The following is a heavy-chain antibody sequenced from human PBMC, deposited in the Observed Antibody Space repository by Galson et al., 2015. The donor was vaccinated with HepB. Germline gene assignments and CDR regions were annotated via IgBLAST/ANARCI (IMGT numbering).Heavy chain of an antibody. D-gene: IGHD5-12*01. CDR1: GYTFTSYG. V-gene: IGHV1-18*04. J-gene: IGHJ4*02. CDR2: ISAYSGNK. Sequence: SVKVSCKASGYTFTSYGISWVRQAPGKGLEWMGWISAYSGNKNYAQKLQGRVTMTTDKSTSTAYMELRSLRADDTAVYYCARDQNGYSYYDAPLFGGQGTLVTVSS. CDR3: ARDQNGYSYYDAPLF.